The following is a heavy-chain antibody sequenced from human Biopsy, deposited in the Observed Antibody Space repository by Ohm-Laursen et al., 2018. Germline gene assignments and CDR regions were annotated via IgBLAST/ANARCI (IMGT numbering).Heavy chain of an antibody. Sequence: GASVKVSCNSPEGTFSNYGVKWVRQAPGQGLEWLGGNIPILGTGNYAQKFQDRVTVAADTSTSTATMELRSLRSDDTAVYYCATKLTGYFHHWGQGTLVIVSS. V-gene: IGHV1-69*06. CDR3: ATKLTGYFHH. D-gene: IGHD3-9*01. CDR2: NIPILGTG. J-gene: IGHJ1*01. CDR1: EGTFSNYG.